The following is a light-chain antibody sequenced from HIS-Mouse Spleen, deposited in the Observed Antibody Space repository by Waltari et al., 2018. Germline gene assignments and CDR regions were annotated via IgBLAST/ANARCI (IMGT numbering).Light chain of an antibody. Sequence: DIVMTQSPDHLAVSLGERATLNCKSSQSVLYSSNNKNYLAWYQQKPGQPPKLLIYWASTRESGVPDRFSGSGSGTDFTLTISSLQAEDVAVYYCQQYYSTLFTFGPGTKVDIK. CDR1: QSVLYSSNNKNY. J-gene: IGKJ3*01. CDR3: QQYYSTLFT. CDR2: WAS. V-gene: IGKV4-1*01.